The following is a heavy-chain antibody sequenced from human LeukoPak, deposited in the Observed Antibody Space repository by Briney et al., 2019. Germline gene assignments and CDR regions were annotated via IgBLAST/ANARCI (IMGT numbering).Heavy chain of an antibody. D-gene: IGHD3-10*01. CDR2: INHSGGT. Sequence: PSETLSLTCAVYGGSFSGCYWSWIRQPPGKGLEWIGEINHSGGTNYNPSLKSRVTISVDTSKNQFSLKLSSVTAADTAVYYCARSRRMVQGYFDYWGQGTLVTVSS. CDR3: ARSRRMVQGYFDY. V-gene: IGHV4-34*01. CDR1: GGSFSGCY. J-gene: IGHJ4*02.